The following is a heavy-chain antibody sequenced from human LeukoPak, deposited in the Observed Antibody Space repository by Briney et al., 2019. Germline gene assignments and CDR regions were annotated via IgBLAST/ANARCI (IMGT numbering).Heavy chain of an antibody. V-gene: IGHV4-34*01. J-gene: IGHJ6*03. CDR2: INHSGST. Sequence: SETLSLTCAVYGGSFSGYYWSWIRQPPGKGLEWIGEINHSGSTNYNPSLKSRVTISVDTSKNQFSLKLSSVTAADTAVYYCARDRGSITMVRGVEPYYYYYMDVWGKGTTVTISS. CDR1: GGSFSGYY. D-gene: IGHD3-10*01. CDR3: ARDRGSITMVRGVEPYYYYYMDV.